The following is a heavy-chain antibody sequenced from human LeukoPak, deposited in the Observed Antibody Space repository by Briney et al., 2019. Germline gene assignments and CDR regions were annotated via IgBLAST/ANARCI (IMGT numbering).Heavy chain of an antibody. CDR3: ARDHDWAFDL. D-gene: IGHD3-9*01. Sequence: GGSLRLSCEGSGFPFASYVMSLVRQAPGKGLEWIAYINHDAEMIFYPDFVKGRFTISRDNAKKSLYLQMNALRYEDTAIYYCARDHDWAFDLWGQGTLVTVSS. CDR1: GFPFASYV. V-gene: IGHV3-48*02. CDR2: INHDAEMI. J-gene: IGHJ4*02.